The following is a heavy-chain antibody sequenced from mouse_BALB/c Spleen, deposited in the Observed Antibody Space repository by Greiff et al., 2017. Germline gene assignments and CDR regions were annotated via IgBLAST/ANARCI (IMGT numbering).Heavy chain of an antibody. V-gene: IGHV5-17*02. CDR2: ISSGSSTI. CDR1: GFTFSSFG. J-gene: IGHJ3*01. CDR3: AREACGSSSWFAY. Sequence: EVKLMESGGGLVQPGGSRKLSCAASGFTFSSFGMRWVRQAPEKGLEWVAYISSGSSTIYYADTVKGRFTISRDNPKNTLFLQMTSLRSEDTAMYYCAREACGSSSWFAYWGQGTLVTVSA. D-gene: IGHD1-1*01.